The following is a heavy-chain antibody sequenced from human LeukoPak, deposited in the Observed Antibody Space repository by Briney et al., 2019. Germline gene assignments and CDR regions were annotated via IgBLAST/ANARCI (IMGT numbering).Heavy chain of an antibody. CDR3: ARGWGAMVRYYYYGMDV. V-gene: IGHV4-34*01. CDR1: GGSFSGYY. Sequence: SGTLSLTCAVYGGSFSGYYWSWIRQPPGKGLEWIGEINHSRSTNYNPSLKSRVTISVDTSKNQFSLKLSSVTAADTAVYYCARGWGAMVRYYYYGMDVWGQGTTVTVSS. D-gene: IGHD5-18*01. J-gene: IGHJ6*02. CDR2: INHSRST.